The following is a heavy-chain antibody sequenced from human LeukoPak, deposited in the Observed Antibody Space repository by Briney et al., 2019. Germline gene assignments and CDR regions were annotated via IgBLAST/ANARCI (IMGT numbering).Heavy chain of an antibody. D-gene: IGHD2-2*02. CDR2: ISGSGGST. V-gene: IGHV3-23*01. J-gene: IGHJ6*02. CDR1: GFTFSSYA. CDR3: AKSPAYCIGTSCYTVHGMDV. Sequence: GGSLRLSCAASGFTFSSYAMSWVRQAPGKGLEWVSAISGSGGSTYYADSVKGRFTIYRDNSKNTLYLQMNSLRAGDTAVYYCAKSPAYCIGTSCYTVHGMDVWGQGTTVTVSS.